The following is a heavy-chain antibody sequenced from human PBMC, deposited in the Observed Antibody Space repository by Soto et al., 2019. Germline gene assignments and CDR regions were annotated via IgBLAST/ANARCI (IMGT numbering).Heavy chain of an antibody. J-gene: IGHJ6*03. CDR3: ARDPGLPAAMSYYYYYYMDV. CDR1: GFTFSSYG. CDR2: IWYDGSNK. V-gene: IGHV3-33*01. Sequence: QVQLVESGGGVAQPGRSLRLSCAASGFTFSSYGMHWVRQAPGKGLEWVAVIWYDGSNKYYADSVKGRFTISRDNSKNTLYLQMNSLRAEDTAVYYCARDPGLPAAMSYYYYYYMDVWGKGTTVTVSS. D-gene: IGHD2-2*01.